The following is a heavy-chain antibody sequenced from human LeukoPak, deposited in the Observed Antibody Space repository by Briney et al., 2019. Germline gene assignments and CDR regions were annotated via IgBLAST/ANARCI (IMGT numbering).Heavy chain of an antibody. Sequence: ASVKVSCKASGYTFTGYYMHWVRQPPAQGLVWMGWINPNSGGTNYAQKFEGSVTMTRDTSISTAYMELRRLRSDDTAVYYCARSYDYGDYADPYYFDYWGQGTLVTVSS. J-gene: IGHJ4*02. CDR2: INPNSGGT. CDR1: GYTFTGYY. CDR3: ARSYDYGDYADPYYFDY. V-gene: IGHV1-2*02. D-gene: IGHD4-17*01.